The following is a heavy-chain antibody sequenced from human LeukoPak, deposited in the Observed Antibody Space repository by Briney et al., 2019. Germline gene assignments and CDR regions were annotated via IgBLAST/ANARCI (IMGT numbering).Heavy chain of an antibody. V-gene: IGHV3-23*01. J-gene: IGHJ4*02. CDR2: ISGSGGST. D-gene: IGHD6-13*01. CDR3: AKIFRTSSSGTMYYFDY. CDR1: GFTFSSYA. Sequence: GGSLRLSCAASGFTFSSYAMSWVRQAPGKGLEWVSAISGSGGSTYYADSVKGRFTISRDNSKNTLYLQMNSLRAEDTAVYYCAKIFRTSSSGTMYYFDYWGQGTLVTVSS.